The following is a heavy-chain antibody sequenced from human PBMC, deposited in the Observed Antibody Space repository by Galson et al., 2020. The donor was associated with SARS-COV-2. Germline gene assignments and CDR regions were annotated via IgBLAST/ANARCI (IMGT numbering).Heavy chain of an antibody. CDR3: ARIVIIPPAPHCYDDYGMDV. CDR2: LYYSGRT. Sequence: SETLSLTCTVSGDSLSSSSYYWAWIRQPPGKGLEWIGCLYYSGRTYYSPTLKNRVTLSVDTSKNQFSVKLRSVTAADTAVSYCARIVIIPPAPHCYDDYGMDVWGQGTTVSVS. J-gene: IGHJ6*02. D-gene: IGHD2-2*01. V-gene: IGHV4-39*07. CDR1: GDSLSSSSYY.